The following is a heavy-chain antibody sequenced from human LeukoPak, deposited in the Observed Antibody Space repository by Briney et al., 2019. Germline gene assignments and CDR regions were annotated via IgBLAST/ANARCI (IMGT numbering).Heavy chain of an antibody. J-gene: IGHJ4*02. CDR1: GGSISSSSYC. CDR2: IYYSGIT. Sequence: SETLSLTCTVSGGSISSSSYCWGWIRQPPGKGLEWIGSIYYSGITYFHPSLKSRVTISVDTSKNQFSLKLSSVTAADPAVYYCARFATSMFPYYWGQGTLVTVSS. D-gene: IGHD2/OR15-2a*01. CDR3: ARFATSMFPYY. V-gene: IGHV4-39*07.